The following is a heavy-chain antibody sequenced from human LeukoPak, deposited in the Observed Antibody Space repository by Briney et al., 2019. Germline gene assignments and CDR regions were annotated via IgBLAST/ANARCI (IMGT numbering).Heavy chain of an antibody. CDR1: GVSISNNYFY. Sequence: PSETLSLTCTASGVSISNNYFYWAWIRQPPGKGLELIGYVHYTGSTFYNSSLKSRVTISADTSQNQFSLSLTSVTAADTAVYYCATLGLLRGAGFNLATHFDYWGQGTLVAVSS. D-gene: IGHD1-26*01. V-gene: IGHV4-39*01. CDR2: VHYTGST. CDR3: ATLGLLRGAGFNLATHFDY. J-gene: IGHJ4*02.